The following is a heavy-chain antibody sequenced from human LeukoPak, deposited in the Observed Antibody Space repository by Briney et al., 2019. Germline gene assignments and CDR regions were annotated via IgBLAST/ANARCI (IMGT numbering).Heavy chain of an antibody. Sequence: GGSLRFSCAASGFTFDDYGMSWVRQAPGKRLEWVFGINCNGGRTDYADSVKCRFTISRDNDKNSLYLQMNSLRAEDTALYYCARAVVVPAADGGWFDPWGQGTLVTVSS. CDR1: GFTFDDYG. J-gene: IGHJ5*02. D-gene: IGHD2-2*01. CDR3: ARAVVVPAADGGWFDP. CDR2: INCNGGRT. V-gene: IGHV3-20*04.